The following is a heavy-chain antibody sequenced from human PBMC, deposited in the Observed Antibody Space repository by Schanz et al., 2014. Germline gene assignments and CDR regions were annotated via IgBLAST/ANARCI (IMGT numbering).Heavy chain of an antibody. CDR2: ITGTGTV. V-gene: IGHV3-48*01. CDR1: TFTFSSDW. D-gene: IGHD1-26*01. Sequence: EVQLLESGGGLIQPGGSLRLSCAASTFTFSSDWMSWVRQAPGKGLEWISYITGTGTVMYADSVKGRFTISRDNSKNTLFLQMNSLRAEDTAVYYCARDHTTESYYSAGPPIDYWGQGTLVTVSS. CDR3: ARDHTTESYYSAGPPIDY. J-gene: IGHJ4*02.